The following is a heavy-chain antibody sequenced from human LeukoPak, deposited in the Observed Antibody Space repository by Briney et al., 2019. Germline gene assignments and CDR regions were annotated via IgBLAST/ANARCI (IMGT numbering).Heavy chain of an antibody. D-gene: IGHD3-3*01. Sequence: PGGSLRLSCAASGFTFSDYAMGWVRQAPGKGLEWVSAVSGGSSNTYYADSVKGRLTISRDNSKNTLYLQMNSLRTADTAVYFCAKGSTYHEFWGGYYFDFWGQGTLVTVSS. V-gene: IGHV3-23*01. J-gene: IGHJ4*02. CDR2: VSGGSSNT. CDR3: AKGSTYHEFWGGYYFDF. CDR1: GFTFSDYA.